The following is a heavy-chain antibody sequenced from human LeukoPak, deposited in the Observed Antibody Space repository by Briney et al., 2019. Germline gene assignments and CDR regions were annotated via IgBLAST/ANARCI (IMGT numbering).Heavy chain of an antibody. V-gene: IGHV3-23*01. D-gene: IGHD3-10*01. CDR3: AKDSHPLWFGDPYPQPFDY. J-gene: IGHJ4*02. CDR2: ISGSGGST. Sequence: PGGSLRLSCAASGFTFSSYAMSWVRQAPGKGLEWVSAISGSGGSTYYADSVKGRFTISRDNSKNTLYLQMNSLRAEDTAVYYCAKDSHPLWFGDPYPQPFDYWGQGTLVTVSS. CDR1: GFTFSSYA.